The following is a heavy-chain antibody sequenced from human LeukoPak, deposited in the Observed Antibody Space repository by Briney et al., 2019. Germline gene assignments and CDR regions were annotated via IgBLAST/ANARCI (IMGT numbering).Heavy chain of an antibody. D-gene: IGHD2-2*01. Sequence: GASVTDSCMASGGTFSSYAISGVRPAPGQGLEWMGGIIPIFGTANYAQKFQGRGTITTDESTSTAYMELSSLRSEDTAVYYSDAICSSTSCYYYFDYWGQGTLVTVSS. J-gene: IGHJ4*02. CDR3: DAICSSTSCYYYFDY. V-gene: IGHV1-69*05. CDR1: GGTFSSYA. CDR2: IIPIFGTA.